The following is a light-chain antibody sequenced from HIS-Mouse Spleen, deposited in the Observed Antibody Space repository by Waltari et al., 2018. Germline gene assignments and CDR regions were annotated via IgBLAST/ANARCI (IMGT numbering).Light chain of an antibody. Sequence: QSALTQPASVSGSPGQSITISCTGTSSDVGGYNYVSWYQQHPGKAPKRMLYEVSKRPSGVSNRFSGSKSGNTASLTISGLQAEDEADYYCSSYTSSSTFFGTGTKVTVL. CDR2: EVS. CDR3: SSYTSSSTF. CDR1: SSDVGGYNY. V-gene: IGLV2-14*01. J-gene: IGLJ1*01.